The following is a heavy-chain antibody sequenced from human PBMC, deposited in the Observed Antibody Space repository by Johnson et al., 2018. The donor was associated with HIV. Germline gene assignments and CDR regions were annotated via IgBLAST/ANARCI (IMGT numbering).Heavy chain of an antibody. Sequence: QVLLVESGGGVVQPGRSLRLSCAASGFNFSNYGMYWVRQAPGKGLEWVAVIWYDGSNKYYADSVKGRFTISRDNSKNTLYLQMNSLRAEDTAVYYCASSAPGLLPNDAFDIWGQGTMVTVSS. CDR2: IWYDGSNK. J-gene: IGHJ3*02. CDR1: GFNFSNYG. CDR3: ASSAPGLLPNDAFDI. V-gene: IGHV3-33*01. D-gene: IGHD2-15*01.